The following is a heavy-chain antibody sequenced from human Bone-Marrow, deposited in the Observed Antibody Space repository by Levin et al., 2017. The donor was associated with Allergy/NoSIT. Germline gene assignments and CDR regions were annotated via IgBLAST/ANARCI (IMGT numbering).Heavy chain of an antibody. Sequence: KSWGSLRLSCAASGFIFSSYTMNWVRLAPGKGLEWVSSITSGSDKIHYADSVRGRFTISRDNAKSSLFLQMNSLRAEDTAVYYCAQQSPCSSPTCWGQGTLVTVSS. CDR2: ITSGSDKI. V-gene: IGHV3-21*06. CDR1: GFIFSSYT. CDR3: AQQSPCSSPTC. J-gene: IGHJ4*02. D-gene: IGHD2-2*01.